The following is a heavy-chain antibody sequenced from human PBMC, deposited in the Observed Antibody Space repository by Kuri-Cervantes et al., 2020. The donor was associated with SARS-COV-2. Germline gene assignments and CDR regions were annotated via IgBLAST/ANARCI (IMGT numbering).Heavy chain of an antibody. V-gene: IGHV3-30*02. CDR3: AKDSLRRPFYYCYYYMDV. Sequence: GESLKISCAASGFTFSSYGMHWVRQAPGKGLEWVAFIRYDGSNKYYADSVKGRFTISRDNSKNTLYLQMNSLRAEDTAVYYCAKDSLRRPFYYCYYYMDVWGKGTTVTVSS. CDR2: IRYDGSNK. CDR1: GFTFSSYG. D-gene: IGHD4-17*01. J-gene: IGHJ6*03.